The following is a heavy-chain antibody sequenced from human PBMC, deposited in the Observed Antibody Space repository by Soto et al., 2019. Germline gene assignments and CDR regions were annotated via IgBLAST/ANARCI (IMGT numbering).Heavy chain of an antibody. CDR2: INLSGGST. V-gene: IGHV1-46*01. CDR3: ARTSSGSDFDY. D-gene: IGHD6-19*01. J-gene: IGHJ4*02. CDR1: GYTFTSYY. Sequence: ASVKVSCKASGYTFTSYYMHWVRQAPGQGLEWMGIINLSGGSTSYAQKFQGRVTITRDTSASTAYMELSSLRSEDTAVYYCARTSSGSDFDYWGQGTLVTVSS.